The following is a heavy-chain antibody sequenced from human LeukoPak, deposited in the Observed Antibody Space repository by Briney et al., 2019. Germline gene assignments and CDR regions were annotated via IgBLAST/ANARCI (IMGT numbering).Heavy chain of an antibody. CDR3: ARDRDWSFDY. V-gene: IGHV3-7*05. J-gene: IGHJ4*02. CDR2: IKPDGSEK. CDR1: GITFSGNW. Sequence: GGSLRLSCADSGITFSGNWMSWVRQAPGKGLEWVAHIKPDGSEKYYVDSVRGRFTISRNNAENSLYLEMNSLRAEDTAVYYCARDRDWSFDYWGQGTLVTVSS. D-gene: IGHD3/OR15-3a*01.